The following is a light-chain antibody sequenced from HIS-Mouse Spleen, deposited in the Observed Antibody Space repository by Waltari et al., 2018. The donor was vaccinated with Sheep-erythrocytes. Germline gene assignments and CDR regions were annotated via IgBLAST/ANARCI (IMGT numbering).Light chain of an antibody. J-gene: IGLJ1*01. CDR1: ALPKQY. CDR3: QSADSSGTYV. Sequence: SYELTQPPSVSVSQGQTARITCSGDALPKQYASWYQQKPGQAPVLVIYKDSERPSGIPERFSGSSSGTTVTLTISGVQAEDEADYYCQSADSSGTYVFGTGTKVTVL. CDR2: KDS. V-gene: IGLV3-25*03.